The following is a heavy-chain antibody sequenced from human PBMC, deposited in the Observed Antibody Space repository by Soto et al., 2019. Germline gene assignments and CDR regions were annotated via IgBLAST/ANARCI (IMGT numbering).Heavy chain of an antibody. Sequence: GGSLRLSCAASGFTFSSYGMTWVRQAPGKGLEWVSFSSATGAGTYYADSVKGRFTISRDNSKNTLYLQMTSLRADDTAVYYCARETYYSGHVIGNLDLWGRGTLVTVSS. CDR3: ARETYYSGHVIGNLDL. J-gene: IGHJ2*01. CDR1: GFTFSSYG. D-gene: IGHD5-12*01. CDR2: SSATGAGT. V-gene: IGHV3-23*01.